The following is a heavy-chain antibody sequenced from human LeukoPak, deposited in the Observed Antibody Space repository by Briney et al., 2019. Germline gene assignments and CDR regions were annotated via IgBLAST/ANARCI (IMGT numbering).Heavy chain of an antibody. V-gene: IGHV3-48*02. CDR2: ICTTAEGAKYA. Sequence: GGSLRLSCATSGFSFTDYPMNWVRQAPGKGLEWISNICTTAEGAKYAYYADSVKGRVTISRDDGKNTLYLHMNSLRDDDTAVYYCATDQRYAFDYWGQGILVTVSS. J-gene: IGHJ4*02. D-gene: IGHD3-9*01. CDR3: ATDQRYAFDY. CDR1: GFSFTDYP.